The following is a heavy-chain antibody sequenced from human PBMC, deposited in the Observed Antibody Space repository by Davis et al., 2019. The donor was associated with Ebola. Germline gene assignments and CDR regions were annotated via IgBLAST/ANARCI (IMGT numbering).Heavy chain of an antibody. V-gene: IGHV3-66*02. D-gene: IGHD1-1*01. Sequence: GESLKISCAASGFDVSGNYMSWVRQAPGKGLEWVSLIYSGGTTYYADSVKGRFAISRDNSKNTLYLQMNGLRTEDTAVYYCAKDYTNNWCIDDWGQGILVTVSS. CDR3: AKDYTNNWCIDD. CDR2: IYSGGTT. CDR1: GFDVSGNY. J-gene: IGHJ4*02.